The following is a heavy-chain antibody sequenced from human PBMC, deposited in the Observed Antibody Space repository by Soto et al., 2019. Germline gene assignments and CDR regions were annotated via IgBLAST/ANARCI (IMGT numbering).Heavy chain of an antibody. J-gene: IGHJ5*02. CDR2: IYPGDSDT. V-gene: IGHV5-51*01. D-gene: IGHD6-13*01. CDR3: ASTSIAAAGKDYNWFDP. Sequence: EVQLVQSGAEVKKPGESLKISCKGSGYSFTNYWIGWVRQMPGKGLAWMGIIYPGDSDTRYSPSFQGQVTISADKSISTAYLQWSSLKASDTAMYYCASTSIAAAGKDYNWFDPWGQGTLVTVSS. CDR1: GYSFTNYW.